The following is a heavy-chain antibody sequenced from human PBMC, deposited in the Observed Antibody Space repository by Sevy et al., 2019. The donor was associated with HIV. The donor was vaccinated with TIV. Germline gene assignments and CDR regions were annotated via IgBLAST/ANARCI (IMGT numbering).Heavy chain of an antibody. D-gene: IGHD2-8*01. V-gene: IGHV3-48*03. CDR1: GFTFSSYD. Sequence: GGSLRLSCTASGFTFSSYDMNWVRQAPGKGLEWVSKISSSGSYIYYADSVKGRFTISRDNAKNSLNLQMNSPRAEDTAVYYCTRNGGAFDNGFDPWGQGTLVTVSS. CDR2: ISSSGSYI. CDR3: TRNGGAFDNGFDP. J-gene: IGHJ5*02.